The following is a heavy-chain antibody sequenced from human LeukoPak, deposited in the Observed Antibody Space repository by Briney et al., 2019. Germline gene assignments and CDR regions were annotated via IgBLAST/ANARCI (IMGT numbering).Heavy chain of an antibody. CDR2: IYYSGST. V-gene: IGHV4-38-2*02. J-gene: IGHJ3*02. D-gene: IGHD6-19*01. CDR3: ARDTVKGIAVAGGAFDI. Sequence: ASETLSLTCAVSGYSISSGYYWGWIRQPPGKGLEWIGYIYYSGSTNYNPSLKSRVTISVDTSKNQFSLKLSSVTAADTAVYYCARDTVKGIAVAGGAFDIWGQGTMVTVSS. CDR1: GYSISSGYY.